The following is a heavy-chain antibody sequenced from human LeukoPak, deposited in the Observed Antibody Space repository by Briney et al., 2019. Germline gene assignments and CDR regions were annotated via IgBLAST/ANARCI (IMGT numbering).Heavy chain of an antibody. D-gene: IGHD4/OR15-4a*01. V-gene: IGHV4-59*08. CDR3: ATGAPRGMDV. CDR1: GGSIRSYY. Sequence: SETLSLTCTVSGGSIRSYYSNWIRQPQGKGLEWIANIDYSGRTNYNPSLKSRVTISLDTSKNQFSLKLSSVTAADTAVYYCATGAPRGMDVWGPGTTVTVSS. CDR2: IDYSGRT. J-gene: IGHJ6*02.